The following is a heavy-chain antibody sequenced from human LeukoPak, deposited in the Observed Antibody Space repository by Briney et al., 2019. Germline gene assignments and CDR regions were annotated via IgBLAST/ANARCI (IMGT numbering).Heavy chain of an antibody. CDR1: GGTLNNYG. Sequence: ASVKVSCKASGGTLNNYGISWVRQAPGQGLEWMGGTIPIFDTPNYAQKFQGRVTITADKSTSTAYMELSSLRSEDTAVYYCAREGLTSSGYYSPPGHWGQGTLVTVSS. J-gene: IGHJ4*02. CDR3: AREGLTSSGYYSPPGH. V-gene: IGHV1-69*06. CDR2: TIPIFDTP. D-gene: IGHD3-22*01.